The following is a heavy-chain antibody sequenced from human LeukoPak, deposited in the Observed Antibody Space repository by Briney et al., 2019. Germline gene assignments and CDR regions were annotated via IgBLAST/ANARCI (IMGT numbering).Heavy chain of an antibody. Sequence: GGSLRLSCAASGFTFSSYAMHWVRQAPGKGLEWVSGISWNSGSIGYADSVKGRFTISRDNAKNSLYLQMNSLRAEDTALYYCAKADHYYDSSGRYWYFDLWGRGTLVTVSS. CDR1: GFTFSSYA. D-gene: IGHD3-22*01. V-gene: IGHV3-9*01. CDR3: AKADHYYDSSGRYWYFDL. J-gene: IGHJ2*01. CDR2: ISWNSGSI.